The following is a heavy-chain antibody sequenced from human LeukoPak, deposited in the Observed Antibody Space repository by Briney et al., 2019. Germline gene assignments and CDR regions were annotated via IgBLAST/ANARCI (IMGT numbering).Heavy chain of an antibody. CDR3: ARAFPYSSGWSLSLDP. D-gene: IGHD6-19*01. J-gene: IGHJ5*02. Sequence: GASVKVSCKASGYTFTGYYMHWVRQAPGQGLEWMGWINPNSGGTNYAQKFQGRVTMTRDTSISTAYMELSRLRSDDTAVYYCARAFPYSSGWSLSLDPWGQGTLVTVSS. CDR1: GYTFTGYY. V-gene: IGHV1-2*02. CDR2: INPNSGGT.